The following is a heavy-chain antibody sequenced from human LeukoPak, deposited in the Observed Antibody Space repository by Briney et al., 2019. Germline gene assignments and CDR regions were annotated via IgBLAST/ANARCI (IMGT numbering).Heavy chain of an antibody. D-gene: IGHD2-8*01. CDR1: GFTFSSYE. J-gene: IGHJ6*02. Sequence: GGSLRLSCAASGFTFSSYEMNWVRQAPGKGLEWVSYISSSGTTIYYADSVNGRFTISRDNAKNALYLQMNSLRAEDTAVYYCATTNPAGGSYGMDVWGQGTTVTVSS. CDR3: ATTNPAGGSYGMDV. V-gene: IGHV3-48*03. CDR2: ISSSGTTI.